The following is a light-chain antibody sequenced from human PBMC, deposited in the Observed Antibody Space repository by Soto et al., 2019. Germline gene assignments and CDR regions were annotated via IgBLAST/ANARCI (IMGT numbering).Light chain of an antibody. V-gene: IGLV2-14*01. CDR3: TSYTSTSTYV. J-gene: IGLJ1*01. CDR1: SSDVGAYNY. CDR2: DVT. Sequence: QSVLTQPASVTGPPGQSITISCTGTSSDVGAYNYVSWYQHHPGKAPRLVIYDVTNRPSGISDRFSGSKSGNTASLTISGLLAEDEPDYYCTSYTSTSTYVFGTGTKLTVL.